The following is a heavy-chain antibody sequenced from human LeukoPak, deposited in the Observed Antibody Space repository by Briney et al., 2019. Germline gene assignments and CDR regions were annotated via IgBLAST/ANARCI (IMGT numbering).Heavy chain of an antibody. D-gene: IGHD2-2*02. J-gene: IGHJ4*02. Sequence: GGSLRLSCAASGFTFSSYGMHWVRQAPGKGLEGVAFIRYDGSNKYYADSVKGRFTIPRDNSKNTLYLQMNSLRAEDTAVYYCAKDLPTQIIVVVPAAIDYWGQGTLVTVSS. CDR2: IRYDGSNK. V-gene: IGHV3-30*02. CDR1: GFTFSSYG. CDR3: AKDLPTQIIVVVPAAIDY.